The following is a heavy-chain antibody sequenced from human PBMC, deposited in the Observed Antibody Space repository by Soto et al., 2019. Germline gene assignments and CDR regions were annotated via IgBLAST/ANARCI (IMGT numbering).Heavy chain of an antibody. D-gene: IGHD2-15*01. Sequence: QVQLVQSGAEVKKPGSSVKVSCKASGGTFSNSGISWVRQAPGQGLECMGGIAPIFGTAKYAQRFRGRATITADESTNTAYLDLSSLRSGDTAVYYCAREGGTYSLDSWGQGTLVTVSS. CDR1: GGTFSNSG. J-gene: IGHJ4*02. CDR3: AREGGTYSLDS. V-gene: IGHV1-69*01. CDR2: IAPIFGTA.